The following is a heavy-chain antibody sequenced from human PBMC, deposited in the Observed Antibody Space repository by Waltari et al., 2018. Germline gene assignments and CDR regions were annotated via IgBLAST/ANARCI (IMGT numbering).Heavy chain of an antibody. CDR2: IYHSGST. D-gene: IGHD2-15*01. CDR3: ARHGSGGPREDWYFDL. CDR1: GYSISSGYY. J-gene: IGHJ2*01. Sequence: QVQLQESGPGLVKHSETLSLTCAVSGYSISSGYYWGWLRQPPGKGLEWIGSIYHSGSTYYNPSPKSRVTISVDTSKNQFSLKLSSVTAADTAVYYGARHGSGGPREDWYFDLWGRGTLVTVSS. V-gene: IGHV4-38-2*01.